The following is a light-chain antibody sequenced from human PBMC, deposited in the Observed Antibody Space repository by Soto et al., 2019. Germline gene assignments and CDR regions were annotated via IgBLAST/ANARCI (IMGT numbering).Light chain of an antibody. Sequence: QSALTQPHSVSGSPGQSVTISCTGTSSDVGGSNYVSWYQQHPGKTPKLMIYDVTKRPSGVPDRFSGSKSDSTASLTISGLQAEDEADYYCCSHAGNFILVFGGGTKLTVL. CDR3: CSHAGNFILV. V-gene: IGLV2-11*01. CDR1: SSDVGGSNY. J-gene: IGLJ2*01. CDR2: DVT.